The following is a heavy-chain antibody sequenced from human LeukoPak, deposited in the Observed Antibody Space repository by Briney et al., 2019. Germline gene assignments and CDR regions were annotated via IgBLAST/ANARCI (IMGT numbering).Heavy chain of an antibody. V-gene: IGHV3-74*01. CDR1: GFTFSTDF. CDR2: ISGDETYT. CDR3: VREDNAFNI. Sequence: GGSLRLSCVASGFTFSTDFMHWIRKAPGEGLMWVSQISGDETYTNYADSVKGRFTFSRDNAKNTLYLQMNSLRAEDTAIYYCVREDNAFNIWGQGTLVTVSS. J-gene: IGHJ3*02.